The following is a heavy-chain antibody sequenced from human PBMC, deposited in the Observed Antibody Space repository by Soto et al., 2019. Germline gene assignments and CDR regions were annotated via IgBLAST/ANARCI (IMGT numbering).Heavy chain of an antibody. CDR3: AREPQLVKRSYFDY. J-gene: IGHJ4*02. CDR1: GFTFSSYG. V-gene: IGHV3-33*01. D-gene: IGHD6-13*01. CDR2: IWYDGSNK. Sequence: QVQLVESGGGVVQPGRSLRLSCAASGFTFSSYGMHWVRQAPGKGLEWVAVIWYDGSNKYYADSVKGRFTISRDNSKNTLYLQMNSLRAEDTAVYYCAREPQLVKRSYFDYWGQGTLVTVSS.